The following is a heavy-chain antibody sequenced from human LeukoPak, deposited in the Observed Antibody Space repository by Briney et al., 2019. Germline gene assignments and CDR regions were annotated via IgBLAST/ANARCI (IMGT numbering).Heavy chain of an antibody. V-gene: IGHV3-53*01. CDR3: ARGGYSYGFPFDY. Sequence: GGSLRLSCAASGFTVSSNYMSWVRQAPGKGLQWVSVIYSGGSAYYADSVKGRFTLSRDNSKNTLFLQMNSLRAEDTAVYYCARGGYSYGFPFDYWGQGTLVTVSS. D-gene: IGHD5-18*01. CDR1: GFTVSSNY. J-gene: IGHJ4*02. CDR2: IYSGGSA.